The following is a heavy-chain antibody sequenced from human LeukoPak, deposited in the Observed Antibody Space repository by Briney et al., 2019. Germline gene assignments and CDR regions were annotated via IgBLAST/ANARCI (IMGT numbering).Heavy chain of an antibody. Sequence: SQTLSLTCTVSGGSISSGGYYWSWIRQHPGKGLEWIGYIYYSGSTYYNPSLKSRVTISVDTSKNQFSLKLSSVTAADTAVYYCARWAAAAAGYFDYWGQGTLVTVSS. J-gene: IGHJ4*02. CDR2: IYYSGST. D-gene: IGHD6-13*01. V-gene: IGHV4-31*03. CDR3: ARWAAAAAGYFDY. CDR1: GGSISSGGYY.